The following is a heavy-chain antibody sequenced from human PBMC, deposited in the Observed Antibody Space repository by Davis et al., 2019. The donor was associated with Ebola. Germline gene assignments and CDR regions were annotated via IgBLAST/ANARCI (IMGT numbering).Heavy chain of an antibody. D-gene: IGHD3-9*01. V-gene: IGHV3-74*01. Sequence: HTGGSLRLSCAVSGFTFSRYWMHWVRQAPGKGLVWVSCINGDGRTTRYADSVKGRVTISRDNAKNTLYLQMNSLRAEDTAVYYCARTDYDILFYGMDVWGQGTTVTVSS. CDR1: GFTFSRYW. J-gene: IGHJ6*02. CDR3: ARTDYDILFYGMDV. CDR2: INGDGRTT.